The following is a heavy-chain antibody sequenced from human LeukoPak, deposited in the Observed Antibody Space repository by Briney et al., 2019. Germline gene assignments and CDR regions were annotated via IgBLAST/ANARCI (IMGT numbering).Heavy chain of an antibody. CDR1: GFTFSSYG. D-gene: IGHD4-17*01. CDR3: AKDRTTVTTGGVDY. J-gene: IGHJ4*02. Sequence: PGGSLRLSCAASGFTFSSYGMHWVRLAPGKGLEWVAFIRYDGSNKYYADSVKGRFTISRDNSKNTPYLQMNSLRAEDTAVYYCAKDRTTVTTGGVDYWGQGTLVTVSS. CDR2: IRYDGSNK. V-gene: IGHV3-30*02.